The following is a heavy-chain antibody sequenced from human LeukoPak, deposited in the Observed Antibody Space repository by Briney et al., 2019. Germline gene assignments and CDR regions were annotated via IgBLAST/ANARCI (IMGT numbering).Heavy chain of an antibody. Sequence: GESLKISCKGSGYMFTHYWIAWVRQMPGKGLEWMVIIHPADSDTRYSPSFQGQVTISADKSISTAYLQWSSLKASDTAMYYCARGDTTMVPGYFDYWGQGTLVPVSS. CDR2: IHPADSDT. D-gene: IGHD5-18*01. J-gene: IGHJ4*02. CDR3: ARGDTTMVPGYFDY. V-gene: IGHV5-51*01. CDR1: GYMFTHYW.